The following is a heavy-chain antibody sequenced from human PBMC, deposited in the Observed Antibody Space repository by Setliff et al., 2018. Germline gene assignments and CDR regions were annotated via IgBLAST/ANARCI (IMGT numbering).Heavy chain of an antibody. J-gene: IGHJ4*02. CDR2: ISHSANK. D-gene: IGHD5-12*01. CDR3: ARESRFGYSGYDCAFDY. V-gene: IGHV4-39*02. CDR1: GGSISDNNYY. Sequence: SETLSLTCTVSGGSISDNNYYWGWIRQSPGKELEWIGGISHSANKYYNPSFRTGVTTSVDMSTNQFFLNLDSVTAADTALYYCARESRFGYSGYDCAFDYWGQGMLVTVSS.